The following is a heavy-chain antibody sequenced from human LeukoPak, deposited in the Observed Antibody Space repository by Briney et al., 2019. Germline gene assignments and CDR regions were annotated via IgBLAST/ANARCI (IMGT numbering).Heavy chain of an antibody. D-gene: IGHD6-13*01. V-gene: IGHV1-8*01. CDR3: ARIAAAGNRRLNY. Sequence: ASVKVSCKASGYTFTSYDVNWVRQATGQGLEWRGWMNPNSGNTGYAQKFQGTILVSRNTSIRTAYMQLSSLTSEDTAIYYCARIAAAGNRRLNYWGQGTLVTVAS. J-gene: IGHJ4*02. CDR2: MNPNSGNT. CDR1: GYTFTSYD.